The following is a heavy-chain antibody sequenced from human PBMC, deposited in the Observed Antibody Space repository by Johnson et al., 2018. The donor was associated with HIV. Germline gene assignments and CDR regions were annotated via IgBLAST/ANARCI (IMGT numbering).Heavy chain of an antibody. V-gene: IGHV3-43D*03. Sequence: VQLVESGGGVVRPGGSLRLSCAASGFTFDDYGMSWVRQAPGKGLEWVSLISWDGNSTYYADSVTGRFNISRENSENSLYLQLNSLRAEDTALYYCAKDMGYSSFGYGFDIWGQGTMVTVSS. J-gene: IGHJ3*02. CDR3: AKDMGYSSFGYGFDI. D-gene: IGHD6-19*01. CDR2: ISWDGNST. CDR1: GFTFDDYG.